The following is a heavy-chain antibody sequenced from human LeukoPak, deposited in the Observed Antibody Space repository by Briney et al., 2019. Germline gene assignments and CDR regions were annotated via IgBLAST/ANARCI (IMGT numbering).Heavy chain of an antibody. Sequence: PSETLSLTCTVSGGSISSGGYYWSWIRQHPGKGLEWIGYIYYSGSTYYNPSLKSRVTISVDTSKNQFSLKLSSVTAADTAVYYCARFYRLYCSGGSCYSGGFFFDYWGQGTLVTVSS. CDR1: GGSISSGGYY. V-gene: IGHV4-31*03. J-gene: IGHJ4*02. D-gene: IGHD2-15*01. CDR2: IYYSGST. CDR3: ARFYRLYCSGGSCYSGGFFFDY.